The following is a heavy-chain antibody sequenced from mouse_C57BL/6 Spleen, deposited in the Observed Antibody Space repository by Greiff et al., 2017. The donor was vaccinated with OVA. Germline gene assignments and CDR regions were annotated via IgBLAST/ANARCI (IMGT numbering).Heavy chain of an antibody. J-gene: IGHJ2*01. Sequence: QVQLQQSGAELVMPGASVKLSCKASGYTFTSYWMHWVKQRPGQGLEWIGEIDPSDSYTNYNQKFKGKSTLTVDKSSSTAYMQLSSLTSEDSAVYYCARGGTAQDYYFDYWGQGTTLTVSS. CDR2: IDPSDSYT. CDR1: GYTFTSYW. CDR3: ARGGTAQDYYFDY. D-gene: IGHD3-2*02. V-gene: IGHV1-69*01.